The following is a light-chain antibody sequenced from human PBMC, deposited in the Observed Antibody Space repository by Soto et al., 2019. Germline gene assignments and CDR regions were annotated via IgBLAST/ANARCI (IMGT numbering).Light chain of an antibody. J-gene: IGKJ1*01. CDR1: QSVSNNY. CDR2: GAS. Sequence: VVLTHSPGTLSLSPGEIATLSCRASQSVSNNYLAWYQQKPGQAPRLLIYGASNRATGIPDRFSGSGSGTDFTLTISRLEPEDFAVYYCQQYGSSGTFGQGTKVDI. V-gene: IGKV3-20*01. CDR3: QQYGSSGT.